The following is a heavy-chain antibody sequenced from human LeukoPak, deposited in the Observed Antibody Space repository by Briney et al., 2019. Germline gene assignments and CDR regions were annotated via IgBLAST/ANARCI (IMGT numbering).Heavy chain of an antibody. CDR1: GYSFTSYW. Sequence: RESLKISCKGSGYSFTSYWIGWVRQMPGKGLEWMGIIYPGDSDTRYSPSFQGQVTISADKSISTAYLQWSSLKASDTAMYYCARTRMVRGVIIEFDYWGQGTLVTVSS. J-gene: IGHJ4*02. CDR3: ARTRMVRGVIIEFDY. CDR2: IYPGDSDT. V-gene: IGHV5-51*01. D-gene: IGHD3-10*01.